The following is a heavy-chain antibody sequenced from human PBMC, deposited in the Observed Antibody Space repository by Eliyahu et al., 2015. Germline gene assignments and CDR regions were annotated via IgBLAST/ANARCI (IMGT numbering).Heavy chain of an antibody. D-gene: IGHD6-13*01. J-gene: IGHJ6*02. V-gene: IGHV3-30*03. CDR3: ARKQQLGRGVGGMDV. Sequence: QVQLVESGGGVVQPGRSLRLSCTASGFTFSSFAMHWVRQAPGEGLEWVAVISHDGSTKYSADSVKGRFTISRDNSKNTLHLQMNSLRAEDTAVYYCARKQQLGRGVGGMDVWGQGTTVTVSS. CDR2: ISHDGSTK. CDR1: GFTFSSFA.